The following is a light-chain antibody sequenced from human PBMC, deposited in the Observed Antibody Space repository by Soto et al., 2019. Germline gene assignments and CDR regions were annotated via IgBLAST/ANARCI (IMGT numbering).Light chain of an antibody. V-gene: IGLV2-8*01. Sequence: QSALTQPPSASGSPGQSVTISCTGTSSGVGGYNYVSWYQQHPGKAPKLMIYEVSKRPSGVPDRFSGSKSGNTASLTVSGLQAEDEAYYYCSSYAGSNNSLYVFGTGTKLTVL. CDR2: EVS. J-gene: IGLJ1*01. CDR3: SSYAGSNNSLYV. CDR1: SSGVGGYNY.